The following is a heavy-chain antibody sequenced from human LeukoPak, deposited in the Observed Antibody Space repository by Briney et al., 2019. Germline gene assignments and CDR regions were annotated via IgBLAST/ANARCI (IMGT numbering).Heavy chain of an antibody. Sequence: ASAKVSCKASGYTFTSYGISWVRQAPGQGLEWMGWISAYNGNTNYAQKLQGRVTMTTDTSTSTAYMELRSLRSDDTAVYYCARGSKWELRRKALDYWGQGTLVTVSS. CDR1: GYTFTSYG. V-gene: IGHV1-18*01. CDR3: ARGSKWELRRKALDY. D-gene: IGHD1-26*01. CDR2: ISAYNGNT. J-gene: IGHJ4*02.